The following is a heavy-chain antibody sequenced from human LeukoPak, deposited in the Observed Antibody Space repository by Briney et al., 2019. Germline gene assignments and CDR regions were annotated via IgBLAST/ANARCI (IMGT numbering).Heavy chain of an antibody. CDR2: IKSKTDGGTT. Sequence: GGSLRLSCAASGFTFSNAWMSWVRQAPGKGLEWVGRIKSKTDGGTTDYAAPVKGRFTISRDDSKNTLYLQMNSLKTEDTAVYYCTTDLLTMVRGVHGWFDPWGQGTLVNVSS. CDR3: TTDLLTMVRGVHGWFDP. D-gene: IGHD3-10*01. CDR1: GFTFSNAW. J-gene: IGHJ5*02. V-gene: IGHV3-15*01.